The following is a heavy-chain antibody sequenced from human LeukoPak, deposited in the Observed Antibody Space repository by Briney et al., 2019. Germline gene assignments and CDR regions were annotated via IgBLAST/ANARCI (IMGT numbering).Heavy chain of an antibody. Sequence: PGGSLRLSCAASGFTFSSYSMNWVRQAPGKGLEWVSYISSSGSTIYYADSVKGRFTISRDNAKNSLYLQMNSLRAEDTAVYYCARGCIGYGDYCLDYWGQGTLVTVSS. CDR2: ISSSGSTI. D-gene: IGHD4-17*01. CDR3: ARGCIGYGDYCLDY. V-gene: IGHV3-48*04. CDR1: GFTFSSYS. J-gene: IGHJ4*02.